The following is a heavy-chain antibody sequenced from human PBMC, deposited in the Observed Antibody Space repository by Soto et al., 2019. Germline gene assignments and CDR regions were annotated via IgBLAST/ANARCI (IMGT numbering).Heavy chain of an antibody. J-gene: IGHJ4*02. CDR3: ARGLNGYLHYFDY. CDR1: GYTFTSYA. CDR2: INAGNGNT. Sequence: QVQFVQSGAEVKKPGASVKVSCKASGYTFTSYAMHWVRQAPGQRLKWMGWINAGNGNTKYSQKFQGRVTITRDTSASTAYMELSSLRSEDTAVYYCARGLNGYLHYFDYWGQGTLVTVSS. D-gene: IGHD5-18*01. V-gene: IGHV1-3*01.